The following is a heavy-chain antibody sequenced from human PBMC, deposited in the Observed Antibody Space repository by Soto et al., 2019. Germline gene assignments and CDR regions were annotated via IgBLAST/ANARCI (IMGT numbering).Heavy chain of an antibody. CDR3: AKDGYSYGYYYYYMDV. CDR2: ISGSGGST. V-gene: IGHV3-23*01. D-gene: IGHD5-18*01. CDR1: GFTFSSYA. Sequence: GGSLRLSCAASGFTFSSYAMSWVRQAPGKGLEWVSAISGSGGSTYYADSVKGRFTISRDNSKNTLYLQMNSLRAEDTAVYYCAKDGYSYGYYYYYMDVWGKGTTVTVSS. J-gene: IGHJ6*03.